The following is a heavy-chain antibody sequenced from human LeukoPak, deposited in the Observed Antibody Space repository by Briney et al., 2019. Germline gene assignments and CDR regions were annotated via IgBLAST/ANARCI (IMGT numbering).Heavy chain of an antibody. CDR1: GFTFSGYA. Sequence: PGGSLRLSCAASGFTFSGYAMSWVRQAPGKGLEWVSAISGSGGSTYYADSVKGRFTISRDNSKNTLYLQMNSLRAEDTAVYYCAKDMYSSSWYFDYWGQGTLVTVSS. D-gene: IGHD6-13*01. V-gene: IGHV3-23*01. CDR2: ISGSGGST. CDR3: AKDMYSSSWYFDY. J-gene: IGHJ4*02.